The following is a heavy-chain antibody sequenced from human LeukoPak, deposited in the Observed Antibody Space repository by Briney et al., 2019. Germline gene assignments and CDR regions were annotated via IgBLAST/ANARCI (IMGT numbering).Heavy chain of an antibody. CDR3: ASEPGDYDFWSGQYDY. CDR1: GGSFSGYY. D-gene: IGHD3-3*01. Sequence: NPSETLSLTCAVYGGSFSGYYWSWLRQPPGKGLEWIGEINHSGSTNYNPSLKSRVTISVEPSKNQFSLKLSSVTAADTAVYYCASEPGDYDFWSGQYDYWGQGTLVTVSS. V-gene: IGHV4-34*01. J-gene: IGHJ4*02. CDR2: INHSGST.